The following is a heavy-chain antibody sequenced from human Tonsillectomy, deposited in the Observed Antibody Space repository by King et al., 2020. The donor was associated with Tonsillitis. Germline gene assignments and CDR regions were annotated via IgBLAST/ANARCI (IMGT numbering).Heavy chain of an antibody. CDR2: ISSSSSYT. V-gene: IGHV3-11*06. Sequence: VQLVESGGGLVKPGGSLRLSCAASGFTFSDYYMSWIRQAPGKGLEWVSYISSSSSYTNYADSVKGRFTISRDNAKNSLYLQMNSLRAEDTAVYYCARASRTSRVGSYLPIADYWGQGTLVTVSS. CDR3: ARASRTSRVGSYLPIADY. CDR1: GFTFSDYY. J-gene: IGHJ4*02. D-gene: IGHD1-26*01.